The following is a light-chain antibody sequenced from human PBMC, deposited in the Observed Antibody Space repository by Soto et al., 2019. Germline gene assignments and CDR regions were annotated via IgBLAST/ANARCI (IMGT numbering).Light chain of an antibody. CDR3: ATWDDSLNAAV. CDR1: TPNIGNNA. V-gene: IGLV1-36*01. Sequence: QSVLTQPPSVSGAPRQRVTMSCSGSTPNIGNNAVSWYQQVPGKAPKLLINHDDLLPSGVSDRFSGSNSGTSASLAIIGLRSDDEADYYCATWDDSLNAAVFGGGTQLTVL. CDR2: HDD. J-gene: IGLJ7*01.